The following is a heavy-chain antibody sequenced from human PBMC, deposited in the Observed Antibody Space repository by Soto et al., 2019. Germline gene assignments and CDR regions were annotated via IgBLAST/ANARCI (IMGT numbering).Heavy chain of an antibody. CDR2: IKPTTSDT. J-gene: IGHJ4*02. CDR1: GDTFTGYV. V-gene: IGHV1-2*02. Sequence: GASVKVSCKASGDTFTGYVFNWVRQVPGQGLEWMGWIKPTTSDTDYAQKFHGRVTMTRDTSTNTTYMELSRLKSDDTAVYYCARGIILRRFKVANDFWGQGTLVTVSS. CDR3: ARGIILRRFKVANDF. D-gene: IGHD5-12*01.